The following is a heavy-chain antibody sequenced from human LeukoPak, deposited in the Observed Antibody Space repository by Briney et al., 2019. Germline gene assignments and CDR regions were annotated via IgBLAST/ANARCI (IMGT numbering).Heavy chain of an antibody. J-gene: IGHJ6*02. Sequence: PGGSLRLSCAASGFTFSSYAMSWVRQAPGKGLEWVSAISGSGGSTYYADSVKGRFTISRGNSKNTLYLQMNSLRAEDTAVYYCARSYYDSSGYYTYYYYYGMDVWGQGTTVTVSS. CDR1: GFTFSSYA. CDR3: ARSYYDSSGYYTYYYYYGMDV. D-gene: IGHD3-22*01. CDR2: ISGSGGST. V-gene: IGHV3-23*01.